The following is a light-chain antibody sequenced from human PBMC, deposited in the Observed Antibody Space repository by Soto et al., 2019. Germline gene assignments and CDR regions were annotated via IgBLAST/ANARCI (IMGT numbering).Light chain of an antibody. CDR2: KAS. CDR3: QQYNSYPLT. J-gene: IGKJ4*01. V-gene: IGKV1-5*03. Sequence: DIQMTQSPSTLSASVGDRVTITCRASQSISSWLAWYQQKPGKAPKLLIYKASSLESGVPSRFSGSESGTEFTLTNSSLQPDDFAPYYCQQYNSYPLTFGGGTKVEI. CDR1: QSISSW.